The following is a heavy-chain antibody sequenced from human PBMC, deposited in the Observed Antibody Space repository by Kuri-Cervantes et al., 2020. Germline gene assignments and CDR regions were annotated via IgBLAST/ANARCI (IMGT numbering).Heavy chain of an antibody. CDR1: GGTFSSYA. V-gene: IGHV1-69*13. Sequence: SVKVSCKASGGTFSSYAISWVRQAPGQGLEWMGGIIPIFGTANYAQKFQGRVTITADESTSTAYMELSSLRSEDTAVYYCAVSLRFLEWLDYYYYGMDVWGQGTTVTVSS. CDR2: IIPIFGTA. D-gene: IGHD3-3*01. J-gene: IGHJ6*02. CDR3: AVSLRFLEWLDYYYYGMDV.